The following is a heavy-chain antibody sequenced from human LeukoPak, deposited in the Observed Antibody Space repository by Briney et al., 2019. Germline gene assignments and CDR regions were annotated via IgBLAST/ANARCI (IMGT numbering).Heavy chain of an antibody. CDR2: IRYDGSNK. V-gene: IGHV3-30*02. J-gene: IGHJ5*02. CDR1: GFTFSSYG. D-gene: IGHD2-15*01. Sequence: GGSLRLSCAASGFTFSSYGMHWVRQAPGKGLEWVAFIRYDGSNKYYADSVKGRFTISRDNSKNTLYLQMNSLRAEDTAVYYCAKEGWSGGSCYNWFDPWGQGALVTVSS. CDR3: AKEGWSGGSCYNWFDP.